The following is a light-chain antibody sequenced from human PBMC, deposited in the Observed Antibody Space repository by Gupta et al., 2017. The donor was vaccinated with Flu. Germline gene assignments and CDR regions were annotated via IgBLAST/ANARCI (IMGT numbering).Light chain of an antibody. J-gene: IGKJ2*01. CDR3: QHRTNGHPKYT. V-gene: IGKV3-11*01. CDR2: DAS. CDR1: QSVNSY. Sequence: EIVLTQSPATLSLSPGERATLSCRARQSVNSYLAWYQQKPGQAPRLLIYDASKRATGIPARCSGSGVRTDSNLTISSREPGDCEVYYCQHRTNGHPKYTFGQGTKMEIK.